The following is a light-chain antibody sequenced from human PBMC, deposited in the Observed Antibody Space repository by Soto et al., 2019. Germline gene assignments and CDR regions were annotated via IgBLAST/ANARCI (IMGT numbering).Light chain of an antibody. CDR3: MQPGQTPIT. CDR2: LGS. J-gene: IGKJ4*01. V-gene: IGKV2-28*01. Sequence: DIVMTQSPLSLPVTPGEPASISCRSSQSLLHSNGYNYLRCYLQKPGQAPQLLIYLGSNRASGVPDRFSGSGSGTDFTLKISRVEAEDVGVYYCMQPGQTPITFGGGTKVEIK. CDR1: QSLLHSNGYNY.